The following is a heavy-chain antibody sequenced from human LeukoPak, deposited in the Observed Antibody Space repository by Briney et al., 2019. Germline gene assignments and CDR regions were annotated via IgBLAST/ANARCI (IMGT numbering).Heavy chain of an antibody. CDR2: IQFDGSHK. CDR1: GFTFSNYG. CDR3: AKERGSYAFDY. J-gene: IGHJ4*02. Sequence: PGGSLRLSCAGSGFTFSNYGMHWVRQASGKGLEWVAFIQFDGSHKYYADSVKGRFTISRDNSKNTLYLQMNSLRAEDTAVYYCAKERGSYAFDYWGQGTLVTVSS. V-gene: IGHV3-30*02. D-gene: IGHD2-8*01.